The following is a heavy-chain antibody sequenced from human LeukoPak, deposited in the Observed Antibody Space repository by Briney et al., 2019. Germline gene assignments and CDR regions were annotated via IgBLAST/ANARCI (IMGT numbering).Heavy chain of an antibody. V-gene: IGHV1-18*01. CDR2: ISAYNGNT. D-gene: IGHD1-1*01. CDR1: GYTFTSYC. J-gene: IGHJ3*01. CDR3: ARTTGTMDAFDL. Sequence: GASVKVSCKASGYTFTSYCISWVRQAPGQGLEWMGWISAYNGNTNYAQEVQGRVTMTTDISTSTAYMELRSLRSDDTAVYYCARTTGTMDAFDLWGQGTVVTVSS.